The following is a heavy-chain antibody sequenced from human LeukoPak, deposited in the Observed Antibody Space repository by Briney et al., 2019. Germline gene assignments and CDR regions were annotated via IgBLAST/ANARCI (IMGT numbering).Heavy chain of an antibody. V-gene: IGHV1-2*06. Sequence: ASVKVSCKASGYTFTGYYMHWVRQAPGQGLEWMGRINPNSGGTNYAQKFQGRVTMTRDTSISTAYMELSRLRSDDTAVYYCARGSGYYGSGSYQYYFDYWGQGTLVTVSS. CDR2: INPNSGGT. CDR1: GYTFTGYY. J-gene: IGHJ4*02. CDR3: ARGSGYYGSGSYQYYFDY. D-gene: IGHD3-10*01.